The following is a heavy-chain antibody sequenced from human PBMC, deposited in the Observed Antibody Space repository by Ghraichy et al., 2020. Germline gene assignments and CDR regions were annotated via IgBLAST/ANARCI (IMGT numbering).Heavy chain of an antibody. CDR2: IYYTGSA. D-gene: IGHD5-18*01. V-gene: IGHV4-39*01. CDR1: GGSVSSSTYY. J-gene: IGHJ3*02. CDR3: ARLRDTAMVSGAFHI. Sequence: SETLSLTCTVSGGSVSSSTYYWGWIRQPPGKGLEWIGSIYYTGSAYYNPSLKSRVTISVDTSKNQFSLKMNSVTATDTALYYCARLRDTAMVSGAFHIWGQGTVVSVSS.